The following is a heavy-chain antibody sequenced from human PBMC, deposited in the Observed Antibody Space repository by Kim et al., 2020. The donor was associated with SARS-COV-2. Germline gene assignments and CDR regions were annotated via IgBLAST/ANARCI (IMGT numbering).Heavy chain of an antibody. J-gene: IGHJ5*02. D-gene: IGHD6-13*01. V-gene: IGHV3-74*01. CDR3: ARGAWYSSSWYENWFDP. Sequence: GKGRFTISRDNAKNTLYLQMNSLRAEDTAVYYCARGAWYSSSWYENWFDPWGQGTLVTVSS.